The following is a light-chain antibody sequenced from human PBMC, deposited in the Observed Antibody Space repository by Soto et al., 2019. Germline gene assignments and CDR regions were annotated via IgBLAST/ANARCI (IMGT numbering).Light chain of an antibody. Sequence: EIVLTQSPATLSLSPGERATLSCRASQSVGNFLAWYQHQPGQAPRLLIYDVSKRATGIPARFSGSGSGTDFTLTISSLETEDFAVYYCQHRSSWPLTFGGGTKVEV. J-gene: IGKJ4*01. CDR3: QHRSSWPLT. CDR1: QSVGNF. V-gene: IGKV3-11*01. CDR2: DVS.